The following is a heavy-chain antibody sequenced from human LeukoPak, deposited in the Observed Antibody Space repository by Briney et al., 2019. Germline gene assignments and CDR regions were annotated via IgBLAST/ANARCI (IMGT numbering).Heavy chain of an antibody. V-gene: IGHV3-74*01. CDR3: AREGYYDSSGYSIRFSY. CDR2: INSDGRTT. Sequence: GGSVRLSCEASEFTFSSYWMHWVRQAPGKGLVWVSRINSDGRTTIYADSVKGRFTISRDNAKNTLYLQMNSLRAEDTAVYYCAREGYYDSSGYSIRFSYWGQGTLVTVSS. CDR1: EFTFSSYW. D-gene: IGHD3-22*01. J-gene: IGHJ4*02.